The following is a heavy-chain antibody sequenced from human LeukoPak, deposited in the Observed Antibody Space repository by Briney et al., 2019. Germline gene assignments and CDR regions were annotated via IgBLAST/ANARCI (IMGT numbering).Heavy chain of an antibody. J-gene: IGHJ4*02. CDR3: ASGGITIFGVVDFDY. Sequence: SETLSLTCTVSGGSISSSSYYWGWIRQPPGKGLEWIGSIYYSGSTYYNPSLKSRVTISVDTSKNQFSLKLSSVTAADTAVYYCASGGITIFGVVDFDYWGQGTLVTVSP. CDR2: IYYSGST. CDR1: GGSISSSSYY. V-gene: IGHV4-39*07. D-gene: IGHD3-3*01.